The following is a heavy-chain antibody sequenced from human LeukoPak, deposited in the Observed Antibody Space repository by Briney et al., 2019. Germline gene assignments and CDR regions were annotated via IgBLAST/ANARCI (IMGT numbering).Heavy chain of an antibody. D-gene: IGHD5-24*01. CDR1: GGTFSSYA. CDR2: INPIFGTA. V-gene: IGHV1-69*05. CDR3: AVEMATIPNWFDP. J-gene: IGHJ5*02. Sequence: AASVKVSCKASGGTFSSYAISWVRQAPGQGLEWMGGINPIFGTANYAQKFQGRVTITTDESTSTAYMELSSLRSEDTAVYYCAVEMATIPNWFDPWGQGTLVTVSP.